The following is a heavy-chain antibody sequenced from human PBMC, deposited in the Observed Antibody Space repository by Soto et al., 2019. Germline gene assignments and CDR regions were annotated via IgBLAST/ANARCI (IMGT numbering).Heavy chain of an antibody. CDR1: GGSISSGGYY. D-gene: IGHD5-12*01. J-gene: IGHJ4*02. Sequence: QVQLQESGPGLVKPSQTLSLTCTVSGGSISSGGYYWSWIRQHPGKGLEWIGYIYYSGSTYYNPSLKSRVTISVDTSKNQFSLKLSSVTAADTAVYYCARENNGYKPEAPYYYFDFWGQGTLVTVSS. V-gene: IGHV4-31*03. CDR3: ARENNGYKPEAPYYYFDF. CDR2: IYYSGST.